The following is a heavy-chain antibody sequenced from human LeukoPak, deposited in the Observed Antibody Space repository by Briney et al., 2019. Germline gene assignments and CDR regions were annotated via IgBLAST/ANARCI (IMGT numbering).Heavy chain of an antibody. CDR1: GYTFTSYD. D-gene: IGHD6-13*01. CDR3: ARGIAAAGTGSYFEY. V-gene: IGHV1-8*01. J-gene: IGHJ4*02. Sequence: ASVKVSCKASGYTFTSYDINWVRQATGQGLEWMGWMNPNSGNTGYAQKFQGRVTMTRNTSISTAYMELSSLRSEDTAVYYCARGIAAAGTGSYFEYWGQGTLVTVSS. CDR2: MNPNSGNT.